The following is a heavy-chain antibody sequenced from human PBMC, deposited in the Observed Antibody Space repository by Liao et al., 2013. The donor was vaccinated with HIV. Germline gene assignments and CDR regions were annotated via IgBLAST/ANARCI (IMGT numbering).Heavy chain of an antibody. Sequence: QVQLQQWGAGLLKPSETLSLTCTVSGGSISSSSYYWGWIRQPPGKGLEWIGSIYYSGSTYYNPSLKSRVTISVDTSKNQFSLKLSSVTAADTAVYYCARGLKPDYWGQGTLVTVSS. CDR3: ARGLKPDY. J-gene: IGHJ4*02. V-gene: IGHV4-39*07. D-gene: IGHD3-16*01. CDR1: GGSISSSSYY. CDR2: IYYSGST.